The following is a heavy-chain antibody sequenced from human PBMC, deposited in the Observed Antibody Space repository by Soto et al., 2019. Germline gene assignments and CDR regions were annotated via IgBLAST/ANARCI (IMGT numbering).Heavy chain of an antibody. V-gene: IGHV4-59*01. D-gene: IGHD5-18*01. Sequence: SETLSLTCTVSGGSISSYYWSWIRQPPGKGLEWIGYIYYSGSTNYNPSLKSRVTISVDTSKNQFSLKPSSVTAADTAVYYCGRVLEDKAEAYYYYYYGMHACGQGTTVTVFS. CDR3: GRVLEDKAEAYYYYYYGMHA. CDR1: GGSISSYY. J-gene: IGHJ6*01. CDR2: IYYSGST.